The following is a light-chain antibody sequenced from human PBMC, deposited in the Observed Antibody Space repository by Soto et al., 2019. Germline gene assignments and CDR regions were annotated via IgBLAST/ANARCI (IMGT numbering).Light chain of an antibody. Sequence: QLELTQSPSASASLGASVKLTCTLSSGHSNYAIAWHQQQPEKGPRYLMKLNSDGSHSKGDGIPDRFSGSSSGAERYLTISSLQSEDEADYYCQTWGTGPWVFGGGTQLTVL. CDR2: LNSDGSH. V-gene: IGLV4-69*01. J-gene: IGLJ3*02. CDR1: SGHSNYA. CDR3: QTWGTGPWV.